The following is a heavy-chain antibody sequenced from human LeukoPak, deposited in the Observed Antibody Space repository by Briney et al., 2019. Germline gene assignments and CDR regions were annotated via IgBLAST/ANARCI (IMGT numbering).Heavy chain of an antibody. Sequence: ASVKVSCKTSGYTFTGQYLHWVRQAPGQRLEWMGCININTGVTNYAQKFRGRLTVTRDTSLSTAYMELSGLTSGDSAFYYRARDPIRADGYNLDYWGQGTLVTVSS. J-gene: IGHJ4*02. V-gene: IGHV1-2*02. CDR1: GYTFTGQY. CDR3: ARDPIRADGYNLDY. D-gene: IGHD5-24*01. CDR2: ININTGVT.